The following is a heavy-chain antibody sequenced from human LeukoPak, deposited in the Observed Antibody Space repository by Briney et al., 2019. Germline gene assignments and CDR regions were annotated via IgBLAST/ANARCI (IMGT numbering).Heavy chain of an antibody. CDR3: ARDSYYYGSGSYSYYGMDV. J-gene: IGHJ6*02. CDR1: GFTFSSYG. CDR2: IWYDGSNK. V-gene: IGHV3-33*01. Sequence: GGSLRLSCAASGFTFSSYGMHWVRQAPGKGLEWVAVIWYDGSNKYYADSVKGRFTISRDNSKNTPYLQMNSLRAEDTAVYYCARDSYYYGSGSYSYYGMDVWGQGTTVTVSS. D-gene: IGHD3-10*01.